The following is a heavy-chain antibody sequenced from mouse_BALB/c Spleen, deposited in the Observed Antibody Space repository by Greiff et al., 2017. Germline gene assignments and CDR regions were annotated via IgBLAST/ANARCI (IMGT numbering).Heavy chain of an antibody. CDR3: ARAFYYGSPNYYAMDY. CDR2: INPSNGRT. V-gene: IGHV1S81*02. J-gene: IGHJ4*01. CDR1: GYTFTSYW. D-gene: IGHD1-1*01. Sequence: QVQLQQPGAELVKPGASVKLSCKASGYTFTSYWMHWVKQRPGQGLEWIGEINPSNGRTNYNEKFKSKATLTVDKSSSTAYMQLSSLTSEDSAVYYCARAFYYGSPNYYAMDYWGQGTSVTVSS.